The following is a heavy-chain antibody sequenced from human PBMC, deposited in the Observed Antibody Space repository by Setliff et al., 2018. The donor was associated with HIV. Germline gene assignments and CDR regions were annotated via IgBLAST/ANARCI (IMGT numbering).Heavy chain of an antibody. CDR1: GGSMTGYF. CDR2: IYYNGDT. CDR3: AREIYGGNSRPFDY. V-gene: IGHV4-59*01. Sequence: SETLSLTCTVSGGSMTGYFWNRIRQSPGKGLEWIGYIYYNGDTNYNPTLNSRGTISVDTSKNQFSLKLTSVTAADTAVYYCAREIYGGNSRPFDYWGPGTLVTVSS. D-gene: IGHD4-17*01. J-gene: IGHJ4*02.